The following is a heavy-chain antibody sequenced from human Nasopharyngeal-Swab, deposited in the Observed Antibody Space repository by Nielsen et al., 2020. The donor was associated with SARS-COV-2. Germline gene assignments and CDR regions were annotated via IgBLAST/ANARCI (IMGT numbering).Heavy chain of an antibody. CDR1: GLPFNNYA. Sequence: GGSLRLSCAVSGLPFNNYAVTWVRQAPGKGLEWVSIISSSGTDTYYADYVKGRLTISRDNSKNTLYLQMNSLRAEDSAIYYCAKSRGDTTMAHYYYYLDVWGKGTTVTVSS. CDR3: AKSRGDTTMAHYYYYLDV. CDR2: ISSSGTDT. D-gene: IGHD5-24*01. J-gene: IGHJ6*03. V-gene: IGHV3-23*01.